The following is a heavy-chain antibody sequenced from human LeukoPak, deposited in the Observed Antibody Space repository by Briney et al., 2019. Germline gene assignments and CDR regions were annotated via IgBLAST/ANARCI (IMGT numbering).Heavy chain of an antibody. D-gene: IGHD6-19*01. CDR2: ISQSGDTI. CDR1: GFTFSDYY. J-gene: IGHJ4*02. CDR3: ARVRGIAVAEVDY. V-gene: IGHV3-11*04. Sequence: GGSLRLSCAASGFTFSDYYMGWFRQAPGKGLECISYISQSGDTIYYADSVKGRFTISRDNAKKSLYLQMNSLRAKDTAVYYCARVRGIAVAEVDYWGQGTLVTVSS.